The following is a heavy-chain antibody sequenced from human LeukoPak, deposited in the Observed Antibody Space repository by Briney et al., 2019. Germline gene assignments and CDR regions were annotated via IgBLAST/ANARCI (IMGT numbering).Heavy chain of an antibody. D-gene: IGHD3-10*01. J-gene: IGHJ4*02. V-gene: IGHV3-23*01. CDR1: GFTFSSYA. CDR3: AKSKPYYYGSGSYYKNPFDY. CDR2: ITGSGGTT. Sequence: GQSLRLSCAASGFTFSSYAMSWVRQAPGKGLEWVSGITGSGGTTHHADSVKGRFTISRDNSKNTLFLQMSSLRAEDTAVYYCAKSKPYYYGSGSYYKNPFDYWGQGTLVTVPS.